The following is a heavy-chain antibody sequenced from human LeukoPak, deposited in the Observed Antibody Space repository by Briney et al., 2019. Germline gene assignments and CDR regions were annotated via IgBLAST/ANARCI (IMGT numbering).Heavy chain of an antibody. CDR1: GFTLSSYA. CDR2: ISGRGGRT. Sequence: AGSLRLSCAASGFTLSSYAMSWVRQAPRKGLEWVSAISGRGGRTYYADSVKGRFTISRDNSKNTLYLQMNSLRAEDTAVYYCANSGSSSWYRKYYFDYWGQGTLVTVSS. J-gene: IGHJ4*02. V-gene: IGHV3-23*01. D-gene: IGHD6-13*01. CDR3: ANSGSSSWYRKYYFDY.